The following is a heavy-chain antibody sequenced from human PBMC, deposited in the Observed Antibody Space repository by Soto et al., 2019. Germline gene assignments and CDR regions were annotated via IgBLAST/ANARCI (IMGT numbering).Heavy chain of an antibody. V-gene: IGHV3-11*01. CDR2: ISSSGSTI. CDR1: GFTFSDYY. CDR3: ARDRAHIVVVPAATNSFDY. J-gene: IGHJ4*02. Sequence: PGGSLRLSCAASGFTFSDYYMSWIRQAPGKGLEWVSYISSSGSTIYYADSVKGRFTISRDNAKNSLYLQMNSLRAEDTAVYYCARDRAHIVVVPAATNSFDYWGQGTLVTVSS. D-gene: IGHD2-2*01.